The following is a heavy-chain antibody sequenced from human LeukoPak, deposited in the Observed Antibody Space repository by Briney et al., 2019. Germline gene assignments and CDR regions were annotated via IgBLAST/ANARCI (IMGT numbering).Heavy chain of an antibody. Sequence: ASVRVSCKASGYTFTGYYVHWLRQAPGQGLTWMGWINPNSGGTDYAQQYQGRITLTRDTSISTVYMELSGLTSDDSAVYFCARAFFNSGFDYWGQGTLVTVSS. CDR1: GYTFTGYY. CDR2: INPNSGGT. J-gene: IGHJ4*02. CDR3: ARAFFNSGFDY. V-gene: IGHV1-2*02. D-gene: IGHD3-3*02.